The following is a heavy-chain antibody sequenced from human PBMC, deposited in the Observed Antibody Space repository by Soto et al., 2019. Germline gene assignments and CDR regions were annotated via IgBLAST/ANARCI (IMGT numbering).Heavy chain of an antibody. CDR2: IIPIFGTA. D-gene: IGHD6-13*01. Sequence: SVKVSCKASGGTFSSYAISWVRQAPGQGLEWMGGIIPIFGTANYAQKFQGRVTITADESTSTAYMELSSLRSEDTAVYYCAREAAAAGPLFDYWGQGTLVTVSS. CDR3: AREAAAAGPLFDY. CDR1: GGTFSSYA. J-gene: IGHJ4*02. V-gene: IGHV1-69*13.